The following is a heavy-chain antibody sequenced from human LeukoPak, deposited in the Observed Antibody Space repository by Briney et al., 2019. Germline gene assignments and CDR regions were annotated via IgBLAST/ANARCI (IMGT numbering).Heavy chain of an antibody. Sequence: GGSLRLSCAASGFSFSSYEMNWVRQAAGKGLEWVSYISTSGSTKYYADSVKGRFTISRDNAKNSLYLQMNRLRAEDTAVYYCARDRAPDYNDSSDYRRVNAFDIWGQGTMVTVSS. CDR2: ISTSGSTK. J-gene: IGHJ3*02. V-gene: IGHV3-48*03. D-gene: IGHD3-22*01. CDR3: ARDRAPDYNDSSDYRRVNAFDI. CDR1: GFSFSSYE.